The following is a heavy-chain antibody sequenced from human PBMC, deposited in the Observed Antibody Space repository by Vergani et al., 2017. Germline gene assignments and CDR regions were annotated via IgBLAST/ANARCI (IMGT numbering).Heavy chain of an antibody. D-gene: IGHD3-10*01. J-gene: IGHJ4*02. CDR2: MYHSGST. CDR3: ARSRIYYGAGSPDY. V-gene: IGHV4-59*01. CDR1: VASFNPYY. Sequence: QVKLQESGPGLVKPSETLSLTCTVSVASFNPYYWTWIRQPPGKELEWIGYMYHSGSTNYNPSLETRVTISGDTSKNQFSLYLTSVTAADTAVYYCARSRIYYGAGSPDYWGQGTLVTVSS.